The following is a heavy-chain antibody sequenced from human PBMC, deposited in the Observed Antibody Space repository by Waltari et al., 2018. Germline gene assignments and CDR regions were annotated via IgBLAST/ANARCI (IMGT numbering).Heavy chain of an antibody. CDR1: GGSISSHY. V-gene: IGHV4-59*11. CDR3: ARGSFGGKTYYYYGMDV. CDR2: IYYSGST. Sequence: QVQLQESGPGLVKPSETLSLTCTVSGGSISSHYWSWIRQPPGKGLEWIGYIYYSGSTNYNPSLKNRVTISVDTSKNQFSLKLSSVTAADTAVYYCARGSFGGKTYYYYGMDVWGQGTTVTVSS. J-gene: IGHJ6*02. D-gene: IGHD2-15*01.